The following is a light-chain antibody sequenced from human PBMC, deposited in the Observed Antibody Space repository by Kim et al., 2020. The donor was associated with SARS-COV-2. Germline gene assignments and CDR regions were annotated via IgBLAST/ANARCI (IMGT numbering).Light chain of an antibody. CDR1: QTINNK. CDR2: DAT. CDR3: QQLGTSSWT. V-gene: IGKV3-11*01. Sequence: VSPGERATLSCRASQTINNKLVWYQQKPGQAPRLLIYDATTRATGVPARFIGSGSETDFTLTISRLEPEDFAMYYCQQLGTSSWTFGQGTKVDIK. J-gene: IGKJ1*01.